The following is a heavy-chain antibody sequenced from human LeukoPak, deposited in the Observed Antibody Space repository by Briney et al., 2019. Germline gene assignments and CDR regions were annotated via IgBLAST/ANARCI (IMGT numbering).Heavy chain of an antibody. CDR1: GYTLTELS. CDR3: ARATRAAGS. J-gene: IGHJ4*02. CDR2: MNPNSGNT. V-gene: IGHV1-8*01. D-gene: IGHD6-13*01. Sequence: ASVKVSCKVSGYTLTELSMHWVRQATGQGLEWMGWMNPNSGNTGYAQKFQGRVTMTRNTSISTAYMELSSLRSEDTAVYYCARATRAAGSWGQGTLVTVSS.